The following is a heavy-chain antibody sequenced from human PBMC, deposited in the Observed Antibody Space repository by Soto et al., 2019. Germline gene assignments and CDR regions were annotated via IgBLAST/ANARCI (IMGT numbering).Heavy chain of an antibody. J-gene: IGHJ3*02. Sequence: GGSLRLSCAASGFTFSSYSMNWVRQAPGKGLEWVSYISSSSSTIYYADSVKGRFTISRDNAKNSLYLQMNSLRDEDTAVYYCARDTIVGATSDAFDIWGQGTMVTVSS. CDR2: ISSSSSTI. CDR1: GFTFSSYS. V-gene: IGHV3-48*02. D-gene: IGHD1-26*01. CDR3: ARDTIVGATSDAFDI.